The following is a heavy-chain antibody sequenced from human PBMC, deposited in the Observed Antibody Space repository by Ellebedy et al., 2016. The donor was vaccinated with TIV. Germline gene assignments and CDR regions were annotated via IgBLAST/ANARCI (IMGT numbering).Heavy chain of an antibody. CDR3: ASGGCTSTSCYSGKDFYS. CDR2: IKQYGNEK. Sequence: GESLKISCAASGFTFSDYWMSWVRQAPGKGLEWVANIKQYGNEKYYVDSVKGRFTISRDNARNSLYLQMNSLRAEDTAVYYCASGGCTSTSCYSGKDFYSWGQGTLVTVSS. V-gene: IGHV3-7*01. D-gene: IGHD2-2*02. J-gene: IGHJ4*02. CDR1: GFTFSDYW.